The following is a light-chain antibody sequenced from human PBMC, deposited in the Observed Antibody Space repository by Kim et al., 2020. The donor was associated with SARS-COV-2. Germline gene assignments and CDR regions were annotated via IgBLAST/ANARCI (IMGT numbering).Light chain of an antibody. J-gene: IGKJ3*01. CDR2: AAS. CDR3: QQAYSFLFP. CDR1: QDISNW. Sequence: ASIGDRVTMTWRARQDISNWVAWDQQKPGKAPKLLIFAASSLQSGVPSRFSGSGSGTEFTLTISNLQPEDFATYFCQQAYSFLFPFGPGTKVDIK. V-gene: IGKV1-12*02.